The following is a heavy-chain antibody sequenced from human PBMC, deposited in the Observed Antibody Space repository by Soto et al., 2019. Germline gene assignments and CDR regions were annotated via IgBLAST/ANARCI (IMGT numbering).Heavy chain of an antibody. Sequence: GGSLRLSCAASGFTFSSYAMSWVRQAPGKGLEWVSAISGSGGSTYYADSVKGRFTISRDNSKNTLYLQMNSLRTEDTAVYYCAKDPFSSPFRGGDVWFYPWGKGTLVTVSS. D-gene: IGHD3-10*01. J-gene: IGHJ5*02. V-gene: IGHV3-23*01. CDR1: GFTFSSYA. CDR3: AKDPFSSPFRGGDVWFYP. CDR2: ISGSGGST.